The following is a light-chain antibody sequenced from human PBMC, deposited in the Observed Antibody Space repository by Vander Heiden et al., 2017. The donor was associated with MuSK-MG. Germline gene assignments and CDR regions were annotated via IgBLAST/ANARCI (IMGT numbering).Light chain of an antibody. CDR3: QQDGSAPWT. V-gene: IGKV3-20*01. CDR1: QSVSSSD. CDR2: GAS. J-gene: IGKJ1*01. Sequence: EIVLTQSPGTLSLSPGARATLSCRASQSVSSSDLAWYQQRPGQAPRLLIYGASSSATGIPDRFSGSGSGTDFTLTISRLEPEDFAVYYCQQDGSAPWTLGQGTKVEIK.